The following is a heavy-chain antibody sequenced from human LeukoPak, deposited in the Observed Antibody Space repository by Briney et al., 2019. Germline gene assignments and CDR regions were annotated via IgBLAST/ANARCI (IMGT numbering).Heavy chain of an antibody. CDR2: IKQDGSEK. CDR1: GFTFSSYA. V-gene: IGHV3-7*01. CDR3: VYSSGWYPNFDY. D-gene: IGHD6-19*01. J-gene: IGHJ4*02. Sequence: GGSLRLSCAASGFTFSSYAMSWVRQAPGKGLEWVANIKQDGSEKYYVDSVKGRFTISRDNAKNSLYLQMNSLRAEDTAVYYCVYSSGWYPNFDYWGQGTLVTVSS.